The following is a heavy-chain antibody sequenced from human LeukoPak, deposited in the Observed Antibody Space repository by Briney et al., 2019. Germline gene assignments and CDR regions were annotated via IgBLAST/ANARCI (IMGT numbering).Heavy chain of an antibody. V-gene: IGHV4-61*02. Sequence: PSETLSLTCTVSGGSISSGSYYWSWIRQPAGKGLEWIVRIYTSGSTNYNPSLKSRFTISVDTSKNQFSLKLSSVTAADTAVYYCAKGGRSAGYYYYYYMDVWGKGTTVTISS. CDR1: GGSISSGSYY. CDR3: AKGGRSAGYYYYYYMDV. J-gene: IGHJ6*03. CDR2: IYTSGST. D-gene: IGHD3-3*01.